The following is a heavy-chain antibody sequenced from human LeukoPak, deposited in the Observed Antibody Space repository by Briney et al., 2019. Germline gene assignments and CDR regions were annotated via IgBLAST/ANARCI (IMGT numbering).Heavy chain of an antibody. J-gene: IGHJ5*02. Sequence: ASVEVSCKAFGYTFTSYYMHWVRQAPGQGLEWMGIINPSGGSTSYAQKFQGRVTMTRDTSTSTVYMELSSLRSEDTAVYYCASLFSSGPLGGPWGQGTLVTVSS. V-gene: IGHV1-46*01. CDR2: INPSGGST. D-gene: IGHD3-22*01. CDR1: GYTFTSYY. CDR3: ASLFSSGPLGGP.